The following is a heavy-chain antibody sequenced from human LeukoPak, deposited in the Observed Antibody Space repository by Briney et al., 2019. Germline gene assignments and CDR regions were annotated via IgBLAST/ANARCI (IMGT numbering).Heavy chain of an antibody. V-gene: IGHV3-11*01. CDR3: AGGLLEAQGWLQWLGTVYSMDV. D-gene: IGHD5-24*01. CDR2: MSSRSGII. J-gene: IGHJ6*02. CDR1: GFNFSDYC. Sequence: GGSLRLSCVASGFNFSDYCMNWIRRSPGKGLEWSSCMSSRSGIIYYADSVKGRFTISRDNARYSLYLQMNSLRVDDTAVYYCAGGLLEAQGWLQWLGTVYSMDVWGQGTPVTVSS.